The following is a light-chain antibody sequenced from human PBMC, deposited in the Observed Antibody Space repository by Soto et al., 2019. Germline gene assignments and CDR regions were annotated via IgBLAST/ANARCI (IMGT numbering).Light chain of an antibody. V-gene: IGKV3-15*01. CDR1: QSVSSN. CDR3: QQYNNWHST. J-gene: IGKJ2*01. CDR2: GAS. Sequence: EIVMTQSPATLSVSPGERATLSCRASQSVSSNLAWYQQKPGQAPRLLIYGASTRATGIPARFSGRRSGTEFTLTISILQSEDFAVYYCQQYNNWHSTFGHGTKLEIK.